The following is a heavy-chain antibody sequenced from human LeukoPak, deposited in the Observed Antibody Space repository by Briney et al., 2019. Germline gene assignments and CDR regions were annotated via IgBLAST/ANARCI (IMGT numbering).Heavy chain of an antibody. J-gene: IGHJ4*02. CDR1: GFTFRSYA. D-gene: IGHD2-15*01. V-gene: IGHV3-30*04. CDR3: ATQPCSGGSCYLGN. Sequence: GGSLRLSCAASGFTFRSYAMHWVRQAPGKGLEWAAVISHDGRNKFYADSVKGRFTISRDDSKNTLDLEMNSLRAEDTAVYYCATQPCSGGSCYLGNWGQGTLVTVSS. CDR2: ISHDGRNK.